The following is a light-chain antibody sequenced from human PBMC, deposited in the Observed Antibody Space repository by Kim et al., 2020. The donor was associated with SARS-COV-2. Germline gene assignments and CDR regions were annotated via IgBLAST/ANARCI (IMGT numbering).Light chain of an antibody. J-gene: IGKJ4*01. V-gene: IGKV4-1*01. CDR3: HQYYNTPLT. Sequence: DIVMTQSPDSLAVSLGERATINCKSSQSVLYSSNNKNYLAWYQQKPGQSPKLLISWASTRESGVPDRFSGSGSGTDFTLTISSLQAEDVAVYYCHQYYNTPLTFGGGTKVDIK. CDR2: WAS. CDR1: QSVLYSSNNKNY.